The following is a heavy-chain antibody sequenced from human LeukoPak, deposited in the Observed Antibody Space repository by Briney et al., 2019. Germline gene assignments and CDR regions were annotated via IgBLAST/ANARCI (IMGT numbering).Heavy chain of an antibody. CDR1: GFTFSSYA. CDR3: AKVMEDIVVVVAAEFDY. D-gene: IGHD2-15*01. V-gene: IGHV3-23*01. CDR2: ISGSGGST. Sequence: GVSLRLSCAASGFTFSSYAMSWVRQSPGKGLECISGISGSGGSTYYADSVKGRFTISRNNSKNTLYLQMNSLRAEDTAVYYCAKVMEDIVVVVAAEFDYWGQGTLVTVSS. J-gene: IGHJ4*02.